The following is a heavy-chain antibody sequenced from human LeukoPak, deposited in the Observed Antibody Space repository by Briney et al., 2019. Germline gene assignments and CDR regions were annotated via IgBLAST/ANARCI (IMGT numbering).Heavy chain of an antibody. CDR3: AKLRGWPGDFDY. D-gene: IGHD3-10*01. Sequence: SGGSLRLSCAASGFTFSSYRMNWVRQAPGKGLEWVSAISGSGGSTYYADSVKGRFTISRDNSKNTLYLQMNSLRAEDTAVYYCAKLRGWPGDFDYWGQGTLVTVSS. CDR1: GFTFSSYR. CDR2: ISGSGGST. J-gene: IGHJ4*02. V-gene: IGHV3-23*01.